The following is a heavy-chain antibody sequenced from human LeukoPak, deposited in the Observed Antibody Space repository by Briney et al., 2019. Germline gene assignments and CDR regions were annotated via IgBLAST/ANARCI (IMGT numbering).Heavy chain of an antibody. CDR2: IKGDGSST. J-gene: IGHJ5*02. Sequence: GGSLRLSCAASGFTFSSYWMHWVRHTPGKGLVWVSRIKGDGSSTSYADSVKGRFTISRDNSKNTLYLQMNSLRAEDTAVYYCAKEAYYDSSGYYSAGDLFDPWGQGTLVTVSS. CDR3: AKEAYYDSSGYYSAGDLFDP. V-gene: IGHV3-74*01. D-gene: IGHD3-22*01. CDR1: GFTFSSYW.